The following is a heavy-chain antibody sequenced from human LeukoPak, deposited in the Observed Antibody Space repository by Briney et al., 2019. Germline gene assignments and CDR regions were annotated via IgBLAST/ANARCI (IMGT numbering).Heavy chain of an antibody. CDR2: ISAYNGNT. D-gene: IGHD5-12*01. J-gene: IGHJ4*02. CDR1: GYTFTSYG. CDR3: ARRGYSGYDYGVDGY. V-gene: IGHV1-18*01. Sequence: ASVKVSCKASGYTFTSYGISWVRQAPGQGVEWMGWISAYNGNTNYAQKLQGRVTMTTDTSTSTAYMELRSLRSNDTAVYYCARRGYSGYDYGVDGYWGQGTLVTVSS.